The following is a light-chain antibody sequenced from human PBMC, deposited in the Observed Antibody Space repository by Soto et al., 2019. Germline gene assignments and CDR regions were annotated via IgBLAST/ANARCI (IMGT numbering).Light chain of an antibody. Sequence: EIVLTQSPGTLSVSPGERVTLSCRASQSVSSNYLAWYQQRPGQAPRLLIFGASYRATGIPDRFSGSGSGTDFTITISRLEPEDFAVYYCQQYSNSPPEFTFGPGTKVDS. CDR2: GAS. CDR3: QQYSNSPPEFT. CDR1: QSVSSNY. V-gene: IGKV3-20*01. J-gene: IGKJ3*01.